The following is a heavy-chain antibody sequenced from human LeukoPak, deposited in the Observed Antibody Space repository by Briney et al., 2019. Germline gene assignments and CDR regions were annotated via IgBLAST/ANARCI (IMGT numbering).Heavy chain of an antibody. CDR3: LCYYASATFY. Sequence: GGSLRLSCVASGFTFSSYGMHWVRQAPGKGLEWVTFIRFDGSNKYYADSVKGRFTISRDNSKNTLYLQMNGLRADDTAVYYCLCYYASATFYWGQGTLVTVSS. J-gene: IGHJ4*02. CDR1: GFTFSSYG. V-gene: IGHV3-30*02. CDR2: IRFDGSNK. D-gene: IGHD3-10*01.